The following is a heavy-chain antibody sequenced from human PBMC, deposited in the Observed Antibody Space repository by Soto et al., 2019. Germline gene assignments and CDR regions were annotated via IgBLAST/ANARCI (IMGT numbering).Heavy chain of an antibody. CDR1: GVSISSYY. D-gene: IGHD3-3*01. Sequence: SETLSLTCTVSGVSISSYYWSWIRQPPGKGLEWIGYIYYSGSTNYNPSLKSRVTISVDTSKNQFSLKLSSVTAADTAVYYCARDQPYYDFWSGYPSDRYYYGMDVWGQGTTVTVSS. CDR2: IYYSGST. V-gene: IGHV4-59*01. J-gene: IGHJ6*02. CDR3: ARDQPYYDFWSGYPSDRYYYGMDV.